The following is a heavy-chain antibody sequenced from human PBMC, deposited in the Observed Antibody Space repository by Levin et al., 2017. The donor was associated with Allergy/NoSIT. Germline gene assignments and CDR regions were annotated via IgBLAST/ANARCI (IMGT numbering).Heavy chain of an antibody. J-gene: IGHJ5*02. V-gene: IGHV3-66*01. CDR3: ARGGTYNL. CDR2: IHNDGST. CDR1: GFSVSAYY. Sequence: AGGSLRLSCVVSGFSVSAYYMSWVRQAPGKGLEWVSLIHNDGSTYYADSVKGRFTISRDSAKNTLNLQMNSLRADDTAVYYCARGGTYNLWGQGTLVTVSS. D-gene: IGHD1-1*01.